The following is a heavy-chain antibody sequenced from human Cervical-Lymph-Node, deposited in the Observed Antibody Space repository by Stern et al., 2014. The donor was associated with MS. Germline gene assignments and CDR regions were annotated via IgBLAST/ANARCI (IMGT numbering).Heavy chain of an antibody. V-gene: IGHV1-69*06. D-gene: IGHD3-3*02. CDR3: ARGPFLEWFKDSSYYDMDV. CDR1: GGTFSGYA. J-gene: IGHJ6*02. CDR2: IIPMFGSV. Sequence: QVQLVQSGTEVKKPGSSVRVSCKASGGTFSGYAVSWVRQAPGQGLEWMGGIIPMFGSVNYAQKFQGRVTFIADISTNTAYMDLSSLISEDTAVYYCARGPFLEWFKDSSYYDMDVWGQGTPVSVSS.